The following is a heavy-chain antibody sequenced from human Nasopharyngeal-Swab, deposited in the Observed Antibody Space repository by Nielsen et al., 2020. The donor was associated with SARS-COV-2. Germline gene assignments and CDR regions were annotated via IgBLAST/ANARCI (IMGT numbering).Heavy chain of an antibody. V-gene: IGHV3-48*04. CDR2: ISSSSVTI. D-gene: IGHD5-12*01. Sequence: GESLKISCTASGFTFRSYSMIWVRQAPGKGLEWISYISSSSVTIFYADSVRGRFTISRDNAKYSLYLQMNSLRAEDTGVYYCAKDQGGYDATQGGYWGQGTLVTVSS. CDR3: AKDQGGYDATQGGY. J-gene: IGHJ4*02. CDR1: GFTFRSYS.